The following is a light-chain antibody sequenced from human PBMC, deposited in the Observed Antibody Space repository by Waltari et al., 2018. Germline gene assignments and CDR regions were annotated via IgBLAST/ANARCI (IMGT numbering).Light chain of an antibody. V-gene: IGKV3-20*01. CDR3: QQYGTSPLT. CDR1: QKINGNF. J-gene: IGKJ4*01. CDR2: SSS. Sequence: EIVLTQSPGTLSLSPGERATLSCRASQKINGNFLGWFQPKPGPAPRLLIFSSSSRATGIPDRFSGSGSGTDFTLTISRLEPEDFAVYYCQQYGTSPLTFGGGTKVEIK.